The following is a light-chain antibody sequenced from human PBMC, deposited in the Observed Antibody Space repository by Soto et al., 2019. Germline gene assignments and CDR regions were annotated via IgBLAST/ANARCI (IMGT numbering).Light chain of an antibody. V-gene: IGKV1-9*01. J-gene: IGKJ4*01. CDR3: QQLKSYPLS. Sequence: DIQLTQSPSFLSASVGDRVTITCRASQGISSYLAWYQQKPGKAPKLLIYAASTLQSGVPSRFSGSGSGTEFTLTISSLQPEDFATYCCQQLKSYPLSFGGGNKVDIK. CDR1: QGISSY. CDR2: AAS.